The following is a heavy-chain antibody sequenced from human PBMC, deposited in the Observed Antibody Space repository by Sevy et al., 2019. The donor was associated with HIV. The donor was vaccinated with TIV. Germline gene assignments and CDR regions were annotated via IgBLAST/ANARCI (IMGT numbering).Heavy chain of an antibody. CDR3: TKDYEVAAAGGIVGATSNFDY. D-gene: IGHD1-26*01. V-gene: IGHV3-23*01. CDR2: ISGSGGST. J-gene: IGHJ4*02. Sequence: GGSLRLSCAASGFTFSSYAMSWVRQAPGKGLEWVSAISGSGGSTYYADSVKGRFTISRDNSKNTRYLQMNSLRAEDTAVYYCTKDYEVAAAGGIVGATSNFDYWGQGTLVTVSS. CDR1: GFTFSSYA.